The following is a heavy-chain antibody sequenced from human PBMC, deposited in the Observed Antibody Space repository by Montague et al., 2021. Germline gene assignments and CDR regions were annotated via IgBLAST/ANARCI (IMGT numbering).Heavy chain of an antibody. CDR2: VFYSGAT. Sequence: SETLSLTCSVSGDSITGWYWSWIRQPPGKGLELIGSVFYSGATNYNPSLKSRVTMSADTSKNQVSLKVNSVTAADTAVYYCARQGFYESGGFFIWGLGTLVTVSS. V-gene: IGHV4-59*01. J-gene: IGHJ4*02. CDR1: GDSITGWY. D-gene: IGHD3-22*01. CDR3: ARQGFYESGGFFI.